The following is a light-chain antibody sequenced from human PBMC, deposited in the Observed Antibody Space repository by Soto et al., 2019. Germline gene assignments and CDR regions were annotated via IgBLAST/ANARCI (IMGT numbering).Light chain of an antibody. CDR2: GAS. J-gene: IGKJ2*01. V-gene: IGKV1-9*01. CDR1: QGISRS. Sequence: DIQLTQSPSFLSASVGDRVTITCRASQGISRSVAWYQQKPGRAPKLVIYGASTLEVGVPARFSGSGSGTEFTLTVSSLQPEDFATYYCQQLSTYPYTFGQGTKLGIK. CDR3: QQLSTYPYT.